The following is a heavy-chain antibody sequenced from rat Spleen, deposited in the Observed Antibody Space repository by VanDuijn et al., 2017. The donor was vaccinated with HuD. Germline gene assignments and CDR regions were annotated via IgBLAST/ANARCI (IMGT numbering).Heavy chain of an antibody. J-gene: IGHJ2*01. Sequence: EVQLVESGGGLVQPGRSLKLSCAASGFTLSDYVMHWIRQAPTKGLEWVTSISPSGATTNYRDSVKGRFTISRDNAKSTLYLQMDSLRSEDTATYYCARNDYFDYWGQGVMVTVSS. V-gene: IGHV5-19*01. CDR3: ARNDYFDY. CDR1: GFTLSDYV. CDR2: ISPSGATT.